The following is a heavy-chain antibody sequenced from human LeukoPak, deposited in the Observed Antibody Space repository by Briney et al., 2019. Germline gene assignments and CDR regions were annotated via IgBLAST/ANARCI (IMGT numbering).Heavy chain of an antibody. D-gene: IGHD2-2*01. CDR3: AKEGGECGSTFCNYNDY. CDR1: GFTFATYA. V-gene: IGHV3-23*01. CDR2: ITGSSGAT. J-gene: IGHJ4*02. Sequence: PGGSLRLSCAASGFTFATYAMTWVRQAPGKGLEWVSTITGSSGATYYADSVRGRFTISRDNFRDTLYLQMNSLSAADTAVYYCAKEGGECGSTFCNYNDYWGEGTLVTVSS.